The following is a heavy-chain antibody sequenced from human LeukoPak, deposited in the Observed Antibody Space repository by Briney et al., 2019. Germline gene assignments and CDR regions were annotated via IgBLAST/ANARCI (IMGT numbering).Heavy chain of an antibody. J-gene: IGHJ3*02. D-gene: IGHD4-23*01. V-gene: IGHV3-21*01. CDR2: ISSGSRHI. Sequence: PGGSLRLSCAASGFTFSTYNMNWVRQAPGKGLEWVSSISSGSRHIFYADSVKGRFTISRDNAKNSLDLQMNSLRVEDAAVYYCARDDGGALDVFDIWGQGTLVTVSS. CDR3: ARDDGGALDVFDI. CDR1: GFTFSTYN.